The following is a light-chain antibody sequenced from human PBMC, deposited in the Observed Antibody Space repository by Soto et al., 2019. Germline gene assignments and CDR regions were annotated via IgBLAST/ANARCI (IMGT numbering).Light chain of an antibody. V-gene: IGKV1-5*03. CDR1: QSVSSW. CDR2: KAS. CDR3: QQYESFPLT. Sequence: DIQMTQSPSSLSASVGDRVTITCRASQSVSSWLAWYQQKPGRAPKLLIYKASSLESGVPSTFSGSGSGTEFTLAISSLQPDDFATYYGQQYESFPLTFGGGTKVEIK. J-gene: IGKJ4*01.